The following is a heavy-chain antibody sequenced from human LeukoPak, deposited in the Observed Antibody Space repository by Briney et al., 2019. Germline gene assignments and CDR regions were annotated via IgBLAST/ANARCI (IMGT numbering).Heavy chain of an antibody. CDR2: ISGSGGGT. V-gene: IGHV3-23*01. CDR3: AKEGLLGGYFFDL. CDR1: GITLSNYG. D-gene: IGHD1-26*01. J-gene: IGHJ4*02. Sequence: PGGSLRLSCAVSGITLSNYGMSWVRQAPGKGLEWVAGISGSGGGTNYADSVKGRFTVSRDNSRDTVYLQMNNLGADDTAIYYCAKEGLLGGYFFDLWGQGAPVTVSS.